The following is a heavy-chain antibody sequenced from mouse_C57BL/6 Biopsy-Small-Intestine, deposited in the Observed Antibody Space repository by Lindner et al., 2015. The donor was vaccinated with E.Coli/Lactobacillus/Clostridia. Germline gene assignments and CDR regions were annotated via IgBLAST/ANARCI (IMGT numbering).Heavy chain of an antibody. CDR1: GYTFTSDG. J-gene: IGHJ4*01. CDR2: INPGNGHT. CDR3: ARGSSYDFWSGLDWFDP. Sequence: SVKASCKASGYTFTSDGLHWVRQAPGQSLEWMGWINPGNGHTKYSQKFQGRVTITRDTSASTAYMDLSSLRSEDTAVYYCARGSSYDFWSGLDWFDPWGQGTLVTVSS. V-gene: IGHV1S81*02. D-gene: IGHD2-12*01.